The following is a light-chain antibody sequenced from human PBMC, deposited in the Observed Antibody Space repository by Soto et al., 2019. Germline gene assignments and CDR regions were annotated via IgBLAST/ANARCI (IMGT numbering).Light chain of an antibody. V-gene: IGKV3D-20*02. J-gene: IGKJ5*01. CDR2: DTS. CDR1: QSVSNNY. CDR3: QERANWPRGT. Sequence: EIVLTQSPGTLSLSPGERATLSCGASQSVSNNYLAWYQQKPGQAPRLVIYDTSNRATDIPARFSGSGSGTDFTLTISSLASEDSALYYCQERANWPRGTFGQGTRLEIK.